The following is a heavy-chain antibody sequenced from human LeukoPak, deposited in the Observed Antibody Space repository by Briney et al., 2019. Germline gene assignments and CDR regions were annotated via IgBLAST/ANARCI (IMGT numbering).Heavy chain of an antibody. V-gene: IGHV1-2*02. CDR1: GYTFTGYY. D-gene: IGHD5-18*01. CDR2: INPNSGDT. CDR3: ATKVTYHDAFDI. Sequence: ASVKVSCKASGYTFTGYYIHWVRQAPGQGLEWMGWINPNSGDTNYPQKFQGRVTMTRDTSISTAYMELSRLTSDDTAVYYCATKVTYHDAFDIWGQGTMVTVSS. J-gene: IGHJ3*02.